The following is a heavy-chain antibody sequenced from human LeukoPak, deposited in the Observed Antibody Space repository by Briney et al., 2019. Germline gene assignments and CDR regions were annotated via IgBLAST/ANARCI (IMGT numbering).Heavy chain of an antibody. CDR2: ISYDVGKK. D-gene: IGHD6-6*01. CDR1: GFTFSSYG. Sequence: GGSLRLSCAASGFTFSSYGMHWVRQAPGKGLEWVAVISYDVGKKYYADSVKGRFTISRDNAKNTLFMQMNSLRAEDTAVYYCASLLLCYGCSSSSDSFDIWGQGTMVTVSS. J-gene: IGHJ3*02. CDR3: ASLLLCYGCSSSSDSFDI. V-gene: IGHV3-30*03.